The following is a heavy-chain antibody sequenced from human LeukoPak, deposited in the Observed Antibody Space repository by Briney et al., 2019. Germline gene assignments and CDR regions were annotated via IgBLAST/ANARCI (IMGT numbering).Heavy chain of an antibody. CDR2: IKPDSGSS. Sequence: GASVKVSCKDSGYTFTAYYIHWLRQAPGQGREWMGWIKPDSGSSHYAQKFQGRVTMTRDTSSNSAYMDLTRLKSDDTAVYYCARARVPIAAAGLYYFDYWGQGALVTVSS. J-gene: IGHJ4*02. CDR1: GYTFTAYY. V-gene: IGHV1-2*02. D-gene: IGHD6-13*01. CDR3: ARARVPIAAAGLYYFDY.